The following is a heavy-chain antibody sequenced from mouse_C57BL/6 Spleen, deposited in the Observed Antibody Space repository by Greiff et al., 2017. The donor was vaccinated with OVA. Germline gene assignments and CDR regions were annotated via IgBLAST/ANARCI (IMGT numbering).Heavy chain of an antibody. Sequence: QVQLQQSGAELVKPGASVKISCKASGYAFSSYWMNWVKQRPGKGLEWMGQIYPGDGDTNYNGKFKGKATLTADKSSSTAYMQLSSLTSEDSAVYFCAREYGNYYSWFAYWGQGTLVTVSA. V-gene: IGHV1-80*01. J-gene: IGHJ3*01. CDR2: IYPGDGDT. CDR3: AREYGNYYSWFAY. CDR1: GYAFSSYW. D-gene: IGHD2-10*02.